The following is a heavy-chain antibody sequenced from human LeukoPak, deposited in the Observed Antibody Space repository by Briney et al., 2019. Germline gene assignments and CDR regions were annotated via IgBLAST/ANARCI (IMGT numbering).Heavy chain of an antibody. V-gene: IGHV4-39*01. D-gene: IGHD4-11*01. J-gene: IGHJ6*03. Sequence: SETLSLTCTVSGGSISNYYWGWIRQPPGKGLEWIGTISYSGSTYYNPSLKSRVTISVDSSKNQFSLKLGSVTAADTAVYYCARQCHTYSTYVYYYYYMDVWGKGTTVTVSS. CDR2: ISYSGST. CDR3: ARQCHTYSTYVYYYYYMDV. CDR1: GGSISNYY.